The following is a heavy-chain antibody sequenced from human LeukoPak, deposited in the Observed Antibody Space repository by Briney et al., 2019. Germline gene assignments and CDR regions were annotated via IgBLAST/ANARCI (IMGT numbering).Heavy chain of an antibody. CDR3: ARAGIAAAGSFDY. CDR1: GGSISSYY. D-gene: IGHD6-13*01. CDR2: IYYTGST. Sequence: SETLSLTCTVSGGSISSYYWSWIRQPPEKGLEWIGYIYYTGSTNYNPSLKSRVTISVDTSKSQFSLKLSSVTAADMAVYYCARAGIAAAGSFDYWGQGTLVTVSS. J-gene: IGHJ4*02. V-gene: IGHV4-59*12.